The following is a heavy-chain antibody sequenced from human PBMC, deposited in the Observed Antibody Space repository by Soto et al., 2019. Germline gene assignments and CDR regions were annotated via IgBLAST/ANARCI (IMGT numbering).Heavy chain of an antibody. Sequence: QVQLVQAGAEMQQPGASVRVSCQASGGTFSKDAVSWVREAPGQGLEWLGGTIPMFGKPHYAQKFQGRVAIAADESTATVELKWSSMSSEDTAVYFGASPLHARDYCCGVAVWDQGTTVTVTS. CDR2: TIPMFGKP. CDR1: GGTFSKDA. CDR3: ASPLHARDYCCGVAV. J-gene: IGHJ6*02. D-gene: IGHD2-8*01. V-gene: IGHV1-69*01.